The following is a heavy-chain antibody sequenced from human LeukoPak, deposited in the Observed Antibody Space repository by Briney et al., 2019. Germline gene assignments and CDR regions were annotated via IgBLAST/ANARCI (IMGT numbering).Heavy chain of an antibody. V-gene: IGHV4-59*11. D-gene: IGHD1-26*01. CDR2: IYFSGST. CDR3: ARGGGAFDF. J-gene: IGHJ4*02. Sequence: PWETLSLTCTASGGSISSHYWSWIRQSPGKGLEWIGYIYFSGSTNYNPSLKSRVTISLDTSKSQFSLKLSSVTAADTAVYYCARGGGAFDFWGQGTLVTVSS. CDR1: GGSISSHY.